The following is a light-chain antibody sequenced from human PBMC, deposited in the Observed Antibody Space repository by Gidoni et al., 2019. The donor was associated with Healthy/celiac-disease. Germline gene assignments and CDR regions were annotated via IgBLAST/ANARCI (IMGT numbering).Light chain of an antibody. CDR2: GAS. CDR3: QQYGSSPGT. J-gene: IGKJ2*02. CDR1: QSVSSSY. V-gene: IGKV3-20*01. Sequence: EIVLTQSPGTLSLSPGERATLSCRASQSVSSSYLAWYQQKPGQAPRLLIYGASSRATGIPDRFSGSGYGTDFTLTISRLEPEDFAVYYCQQYGSSPGTFGQXTKLEIK.